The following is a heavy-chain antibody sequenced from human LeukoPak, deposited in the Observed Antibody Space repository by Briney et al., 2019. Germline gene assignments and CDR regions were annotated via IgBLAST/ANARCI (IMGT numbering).Heavy chain of an antibody. CDR3: ASITMVRGRGYYYYMDV. J-gene: IGHJ6*03. Sequence: PGGSLRLSCAASGFTFSSYSMNWVRQAPGKGLEWVSYISSSSSTIYYADSVKGRFTISRDNAKNSLYLQMNSLRAEDTAVYYCASITMVRGRGYYYYMDVWGKGTTVTVSS. V-gene: IGHV3-48*01. CDR2: ISSSSSTI. D-gene: IGHD3-10*01. CDR1: GFTFSSYS.